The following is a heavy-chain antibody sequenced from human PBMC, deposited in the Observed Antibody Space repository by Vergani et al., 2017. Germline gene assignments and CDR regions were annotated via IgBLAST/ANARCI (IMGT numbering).Heavy chain of an antibody. CDR3: ASDTHSGQRADR. Sequence: QVQLQESGPGLVKSSETLSLTCSVSFDSIRNLYCNWIRQPPGKGLEWIGSIHYSENTNYNPSLKTRVTISVDTSKNQFSLTLTSVTAADTAVYCCASDTHSGQRADRWGQGIVVTVTS. V-gene: IGHV4-59*11. J-gene: IGHJ5*02. CDR1: FDSIRNLY. D-gene: IGHD6-19*01. CDR2: IHYSENT.